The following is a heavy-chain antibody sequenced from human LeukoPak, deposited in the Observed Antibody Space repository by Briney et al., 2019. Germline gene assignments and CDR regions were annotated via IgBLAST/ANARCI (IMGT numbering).Heavy chain of an antibody. CDR2: INGGNDDA. V-gene: IGHV1-3*01. CDR3: ARDLLGAYYDSSGSRLDY. CDR1: GYTFTSYG. Sequence: ASVKVSCKTSGYTFTSYGMHWVRQAPGQRLEWMAWINGGNDDAKYSQKFQGRVTIIRDTSASTAYMELSSLGSDDTAVYYCARDLLGAYYDSSGSRLDYWGQGTLVTVSS. J-gene: IGHJ4*02. D-gene: IGHD3-22*01.